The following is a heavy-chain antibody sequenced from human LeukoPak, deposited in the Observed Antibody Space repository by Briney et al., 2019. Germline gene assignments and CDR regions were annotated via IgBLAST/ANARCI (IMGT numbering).Heavy chain of an antibody. Sequence: ASVKVSCKASGYTFTGYYMHWVRQAPGQGLEWMGWINPYSGGTNYAQKFQGRVTMTRDTSISTAYMELSRLRSDDTAVYYCARDYVHYDYVWGSYCLNYWGQGTLATVRS. D-gene: IGHD3-16*02. V-gene: IGHV1-2*02. CDR3: ARDYVHYDYVWGSYCLNY. J-gene: IGHJ4*02. CDR2: INPYSGGT. CDR1: GYTFTGYY.